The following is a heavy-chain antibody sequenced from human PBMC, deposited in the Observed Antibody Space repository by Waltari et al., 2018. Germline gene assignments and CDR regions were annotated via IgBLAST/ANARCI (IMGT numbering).Heavy chain of an antibody. CDR3: ATSPYYYGIDY. V-gene: IGHV3-48*01. D-gene: IGHD3-22*01. CDR2: INSNSGTI. CDR1: GVTFSAYR. J-gene: IGHJ4*02. Sequence: EVQLVESGGGLVQPGGSLRLTGAAYGVTFSAYRMNWVRQAPGKGLQGCSYINSNSGTIYYADSVKGRFTISRDNAKNSLYLQMNSLRAEDTAVYYCATSPYYYGIDYWGQGTLVTVSS.